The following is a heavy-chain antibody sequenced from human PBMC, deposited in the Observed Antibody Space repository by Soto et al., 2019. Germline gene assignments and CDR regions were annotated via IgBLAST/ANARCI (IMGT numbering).Heavy chain of an antibody. V-gene: IGHV1-46*01. CDR2: INPSGGST. D-gene: IGHD3-10*01. CDR1: GYTFTSYY. Sequence: GASVKVSCKASGYTFTSYYMHWVRQAPGQGLEWMGIINPSGGSTSYAQKFQGRVTMTGDTSTSTVYMELSSLRSEDTAVYYCARSVGPYGSGSYSPYYYGMDVWGQGTTVTVSS. J-gene: IGHJ6*02. CDR3: ARSVGPYGSGSYSPYYYGMDV.